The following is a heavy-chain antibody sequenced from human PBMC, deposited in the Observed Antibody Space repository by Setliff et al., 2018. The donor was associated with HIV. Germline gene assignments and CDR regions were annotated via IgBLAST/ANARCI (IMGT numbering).Heavy chain of an antibody. J-gene: IGHJ5*02. D-gene: IGHD3-16*01. CDR2: IIPILDTT. CDR1: GGTFNNYV. Sequence: SVKVSCKAAGGTFNNYVFSWVREAPGRGLEWIGTIIPILDTTNYAQKFQDRVTITTDESTSTAYMELRSLTSEDTAVYYCARDLDEAVKDADNYVPLDLWGQGTLVTVSS. V-gene: IGHV1-69*11. CDR3: ARDLDEAVKDADNYVPLDL.